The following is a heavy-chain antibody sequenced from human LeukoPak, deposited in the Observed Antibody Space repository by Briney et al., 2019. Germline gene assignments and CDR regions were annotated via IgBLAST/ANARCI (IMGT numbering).Heavy chain of an antibody. CDR2: ISSSSSYI. CDR1: GFTFSSYS. Sequence: GGSLRLSCAASGFTFSSYSMNWVRQPPGKGLEWVSSISSSSSYIYYADSVKGRFTISRDNAKNSLYLQMNSLRAEDTAVYYCARGNDILTGYLDYWGQGTLVTVSS. CDR3: ARGNDILTGYLDY. J-gene: IGHJ4*02. D-gene: IGHD3-9*01. V-gene: IGHV3-21*01.